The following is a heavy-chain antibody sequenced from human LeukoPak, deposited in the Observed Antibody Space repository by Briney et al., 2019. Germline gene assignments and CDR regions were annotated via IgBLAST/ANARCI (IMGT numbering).Heavy chain of an antibody. J-gene: IGHJ4*02. CDR3: ARGSRSSSWYGGVDY. V-gene: IGHV3-53*01. CDR1: GFTVSSNY. CDR2: IYSGGST. Sequence: GGSLRLSCAASGFTVSSNYMSWVRQAPGKGLEWVSVIYSGGSTYYADSVKGRFTISRDNSKNTLYLQMNSLRAEDTAVYYCARGSRSSSWYGGVDYWGQGTLVTVSS. D-gene: IGHD6-13*01.